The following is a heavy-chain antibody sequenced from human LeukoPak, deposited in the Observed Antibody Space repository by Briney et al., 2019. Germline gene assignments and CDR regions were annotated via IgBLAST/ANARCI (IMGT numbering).Heavy chain of an antibody. J-gene: IGHJ5*02. CDR3: SRALTTSGYVLGWFDP. V-gene: IGHV4-34*01. CDR1: GGSFSGYY. CDR2: INHSGST. D-gene: IGHD5-12*01. Sequence: SETLSLTCAVYGGSFSGYYWSWIRQPPGKGLEWFGEINHSGSTNYNPSLKSRVTISVDTSKNQFSLKLSSVTAADTAVYYCSRALTTSGYVLGWFDPWGQGTLVTVSS.